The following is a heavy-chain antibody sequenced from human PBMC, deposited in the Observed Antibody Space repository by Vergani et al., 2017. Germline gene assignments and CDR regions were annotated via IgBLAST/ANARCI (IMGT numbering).Heavy chain of an antibody. CDR3: ARADSPGLFDP. CDR2: ISYSGST. CDR1: GGSISSYY. J-gene: IGHJ5*02. D-gene: IGHD3-22*01. Sequence: QVQLQESGPGLVKPSETLSLTCTVSGGSISSYYWSWIRQPPGKGLEWIGYISYSGSTNYNPSLKSRVTISVDTSKNQFSQKLSSVTAADTAVYYCARADSPGLFDPWGQGTLVTVSS. V-gene: IGHV4-59*01.